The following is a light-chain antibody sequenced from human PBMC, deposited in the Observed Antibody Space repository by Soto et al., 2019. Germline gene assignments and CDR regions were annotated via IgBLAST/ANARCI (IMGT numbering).Light chain of an antibody. V-gene: IGLV2-14*01. CDR2: EVS. CDR3: SSHTSSSTLVV. J-gene: IGLJ2*01. Sequence: QSALTQPASVSGSPGQSITISCTGTNSDVGGYNYVSWYQQHPGKAPKVMIYEVSNRPSGVSNRFSGSKSGNTASLTISGLQAEDEAEYYCSSHTSSSTLVVFGGGTKLTVL. CDR1: NSDVGGYNY.